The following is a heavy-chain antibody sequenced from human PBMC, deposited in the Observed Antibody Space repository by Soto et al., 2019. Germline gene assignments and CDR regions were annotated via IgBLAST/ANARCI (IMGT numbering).Heavy chain of an antibody. J-gene: IGHJ5*02. CDR2: INPNSGGT. Sequence: QVQLVQSGAEVKKPGASVKVSCKASGYTFTGYYMHWVRQAPGQGLEWMGWINPNSGGTNYAQKFQGRVTMTRDTSISTSYRELSRLRSDDTAGYYCARGGGVYSSSNNRFDPWGHGTLVTVSS. CDR3: ARGGGVYSSSNNRFDP. V-gene: IGHV1-2*02. D-gene: IGHD6-6*01. CDR1: GYTFTGYY.